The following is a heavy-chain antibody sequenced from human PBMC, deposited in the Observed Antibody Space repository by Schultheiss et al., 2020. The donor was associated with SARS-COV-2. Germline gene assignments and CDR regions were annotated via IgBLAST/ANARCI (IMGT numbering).Heavy chain of an antibody. D-gene: IGHD1-26*01. CDR3: ARESGTYDDYSLDF. J-gene: IGHJ4*02. V-gene: IGHV3-71*01. CDR2: IRSQAYGGTT. Sequence: GGSLRLSCAASGFTFSSYAMSWVRQAPGKGLEWVGFIRSQAYGGTTEYAASVKGRFTVSRDNAKNSLYLQMNSLRAEDTAVYYCARESGTYDDYSLDFWGQGTLVTVSS. CDR1: GFTFSSYA.